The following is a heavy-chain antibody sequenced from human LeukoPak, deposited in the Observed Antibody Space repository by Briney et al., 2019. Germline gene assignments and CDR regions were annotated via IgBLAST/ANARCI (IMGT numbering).Heavy chain of an antibody. D-gene: IGHD2-21*02. CDR1: GDTFTGYY. CDR2: INPNSGGT. V-gene: IGHV1-2*02. Sequence: ASVKVSCKASGDTFTGYYIHWVRQAPGQGLEWMGWINPNSGGTNYARTLQGRVTMTRDTSISTAYMELSRLRSDDTAVYYCARREMVTGFSHQNWFDPWGQGTLVTVSS. J-gene: IGHJ5*02. CDR3: ARREMVTGFSHQNWFDP.